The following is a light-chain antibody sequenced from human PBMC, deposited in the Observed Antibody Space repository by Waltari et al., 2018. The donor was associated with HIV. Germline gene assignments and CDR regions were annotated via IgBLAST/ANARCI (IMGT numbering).Light chain of an antibody. Sequence: QSALTQPASVSAFVGQSITISCTGTNYDIGSYSFVSWYQQSPGKAPKLLIYEVSNRPPVVSDRFFGSKSGNSATLTVSALQADDEADYYCSSFTTLNTRIFGGGTTLTVL. V-gene: IGLV2-14*01. J-gene: IGLJ2*01. CDR2: EVS. CDR1: NYDIGSYSF. CDR3: SSFTTLNTRI.